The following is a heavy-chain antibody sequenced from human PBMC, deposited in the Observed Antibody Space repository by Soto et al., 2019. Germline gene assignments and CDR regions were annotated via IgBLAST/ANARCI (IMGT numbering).Heavy chain of an antibody. D-gene: IGHD6-13*01. Sequence: SETLSLTCTVSGGSMIAYYWNWMRQPPGKGLQWVGYTYYSGSTTYNPSLKSRVTISVDSSKNQFSLKLDSVTPADTAVYYCARVRGTAGKRYFDYWGPGTLVTVSS. CDR1: GGSMIAYY. CDR2: TYYSGST. V-gene: IGHV4-59*01. CDR3: ARVRGTAGKRYFDY. J-gene: IGHJ4*02.